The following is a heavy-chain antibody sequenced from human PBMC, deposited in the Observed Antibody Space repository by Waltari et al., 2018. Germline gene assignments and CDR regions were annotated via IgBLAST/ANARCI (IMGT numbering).Heavy chain of an antibody. CDR3: ARIAAAGTGFDP. CDR2: INHSGST. CDR1: GGSFSGYY. V-gene: IGHV4-34*01. D-gene: IGHD6-13*01. Sequence: QVQLQQWGAGLLKPSETLSLTCAVYGGSFSGYYWSWIRQPPGKGLEWIGEINHSGSTNYNPSLKSRVTISVDTSKNQLSLKLSSVTAADTAVYYCARIAAAGTGFDPWGQGTLVTVSS. J-gene: IGHJ5*02.